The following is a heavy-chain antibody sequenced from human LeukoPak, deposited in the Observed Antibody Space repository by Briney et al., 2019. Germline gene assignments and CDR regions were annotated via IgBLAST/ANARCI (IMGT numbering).Heavy chain of an antibody. D-gene: IGHD6-19*01. CDR3: ARERYSSGWDAFDV. CDR2: ISGSGGST. J-gene: IGHJ3*01. Sequence: GGSLRLSCAASGFTFSSYAMSWVRQAPGRGLEWVSAISGSGGSTYYADSVKGRFTISRDNSKNTLYLQMNSLSAEDTAVYYCARERYSSGWDAFDVWGQGTKVTVSS. CDR1: GFTFSSYA. V-gene: IGHV3-23*01.